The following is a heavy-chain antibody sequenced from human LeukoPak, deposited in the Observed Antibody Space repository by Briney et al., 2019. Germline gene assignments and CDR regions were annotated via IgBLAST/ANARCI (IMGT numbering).Heavy chain of an antibody. D-gene: IGHD6-19*01. J-gene: IGHJ3*02. V-gene: IGHV3-23*01. CDR2: ISNNGDET. CDR1: GFAFSGYA. CDR3: ARGRSSDWSIDTFDT. Sequence: HPGGSLRLSCAASGFAFSGYAMNWVRQAPGKGLEWVSGISNNGDETYYAESVRGRLTISRDTPKNTLYLQMSSLRVEDTALYYCARGRSSDWSIDTFDTWGQGTMVTVSS.